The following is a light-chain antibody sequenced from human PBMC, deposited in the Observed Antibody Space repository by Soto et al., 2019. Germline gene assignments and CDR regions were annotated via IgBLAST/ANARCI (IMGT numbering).Light chain of an antibody. Sequence: DIQMTQSPSTLSASIGDRVTITCRASQSISSRLAWYQQKPGKAPKFLISDASSLESGVPSRFSGSGSGTEFTLTISSLQPDDFATYYCQQYSSYSPTFGQRTKVDI. V-gene: IGKV1-5*01. CDR2: DAS. CDR1: QSISSR. CDR3: QQYSSYSPT. J-gene: IGKJ1*01.